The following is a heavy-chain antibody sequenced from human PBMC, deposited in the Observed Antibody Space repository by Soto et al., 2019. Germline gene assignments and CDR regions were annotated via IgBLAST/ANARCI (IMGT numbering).Heavy chain of an antibody. J-gene: IGHJ3*02. CDR3: ARARRRSYDTNDSTAFDI. Sequence: QVQLVQSGAEVKKPGSSVKISCKASGGSFSSYSISWVRQAPGQGLEWMGRTIPLLNIANYAQKFQGRVTISADKSTNTAYMELSSLRSDDTAVFYCARARRRSYDTNDSTAFDIWGQGTMVTVSS. D-gene: IGHD2-8*01. V-gene: IGHV1-69*02. CDR1: GGSFSSYS. CDR2: TIPLLNIA.